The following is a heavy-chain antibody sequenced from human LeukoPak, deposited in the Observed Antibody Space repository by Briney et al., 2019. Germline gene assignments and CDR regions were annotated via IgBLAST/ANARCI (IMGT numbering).Heavy chain of an antibody. V-gene: IGHV4-59*11. CDR1: GGSISSHY. Sequence: SETLPLTCTVSGGSISSHYWSWIRQPPGKRLEWIGYIYYSGSTHYNPSLKRRVTISVDTPKDQFSLRLSPVTASDTAVYYCAXXXLDQASGSXYLAYWGQGTLVTVSA. CDR3: AXXXLDQASGSXYLAY. J-gene: IGHJ4*02. D-gene: IGHD3-10*01. CDR2: IYYSGST.